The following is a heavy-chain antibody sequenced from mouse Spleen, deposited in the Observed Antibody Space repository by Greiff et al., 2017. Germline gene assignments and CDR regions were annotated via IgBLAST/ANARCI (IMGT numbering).Heavy chain of an antibody. CDR2: ISYDGSN. Sequence: EVQLVESGPGLVKPSQSLSLTCSVTGYSITSGYYWNWIRQFPGNILEWMGYISYDGSNNYNPSLKNRISITRDTSKNQFFLKLNSVTTEDTATYYCARDLGVQFAYWGQGTLVTVSA. CDR3: ARDLGVQFAY. V-gene: IGHV3-6*01. CDR1: GYSITSGYY. J-gene: IGHJ3*01.